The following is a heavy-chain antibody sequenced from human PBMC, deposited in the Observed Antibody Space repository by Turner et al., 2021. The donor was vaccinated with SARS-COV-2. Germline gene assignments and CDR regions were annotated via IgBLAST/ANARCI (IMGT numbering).Heavy chain of an antibody. CDR2: INLNRKKI. CDR3: VRGFDS. J-gene: IGHJ4*02. D-gene: IGHD3-10*01. Sequence: EQSVESGGESVQTGRSLRLSCRDSDPSFSMFWMTSVRQAPGWGVEWVARINLNRKKIYHSDSVRGRFTVSRSNAVNSLYLRMSSLGVDDTAMYYCVRGFDSWGQGTLVTVSS. V-gene: IGHV3-7*01. CDR1: DPSFSMFW.